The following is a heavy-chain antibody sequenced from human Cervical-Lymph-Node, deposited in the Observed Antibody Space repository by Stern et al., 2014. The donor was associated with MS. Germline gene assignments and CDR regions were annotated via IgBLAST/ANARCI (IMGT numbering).Heavy chain of an antibody. V-gene: IGHV4-31*01. CDR2: ITYSGRA. CDR3: ARRVPYYFDY. J-gene: IGHJ4*02. Sequence: QVQLQESGPGLVKPSQTLSLTCTVSGGSFSSGGYYWSWIRQHPGKGLEWIGYITYSGRAFYNPSLKSPVIISVDTSKNQFSLKLSSVTAADTAVYYCARRVPYYFDYWGQGTLVTVSS. CDR1: GGSFSSGGYY.